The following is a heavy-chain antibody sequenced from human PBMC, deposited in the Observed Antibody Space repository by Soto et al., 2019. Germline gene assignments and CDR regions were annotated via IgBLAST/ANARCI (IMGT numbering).Heavy chain of an antibody. V-gene: IGHV3-11*01. CDR1: GFTFSDYS. CDR2: ISSSGSTI. J-gene: IGHJ5*02. Sequence: PGGSLRLSCAASGFTFSDYSMSWIRQAPGKGLEWVSYISSSGSTIYYADSVKGRFTISRDNAKNSLYLQMNSLRAEDTAVDYCARDRSAAGTGAWFDPWGQGMLVTVSS. D-gene: IGHD6-13*01. CDR3: ARDRSAAGTGAWFDP.